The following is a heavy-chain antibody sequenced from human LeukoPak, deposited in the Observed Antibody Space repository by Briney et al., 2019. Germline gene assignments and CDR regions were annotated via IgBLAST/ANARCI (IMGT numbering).Heavy chain of an antibody. V-gene: IGHV4-39*07. CDR2: INYGGTT. CDR3: ARGGYSGSYYTPPYGGAFDI. CDR1: GGSISSSNYF. Sequence: KPSETLSLICTVSGGSISSSNYFWSWIRQPPGQELEWIASINYGGTTYYNPSLKSRVTISVDTSKNQFSLKLSSVTAADTAVYYCARGGYSGSYYTPPYGGAFDIWGQGTMVTVSS. D-gene: IGHD1-26*01. J-gene: IGHJ3*02.